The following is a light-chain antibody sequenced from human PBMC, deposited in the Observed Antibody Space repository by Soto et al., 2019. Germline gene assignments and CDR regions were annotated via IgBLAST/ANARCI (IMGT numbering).Light chain of an antibody. V-gene: IGLV1-40*01. CDR1: GSTIGAGYD. CDR2: GNS. J-gene: IGLJ2*01. Sequence: QSVLTQPPSVSGAPGQRVTISSTGGGSTIGAGYDVHWYQQLPGTAPKLLIYGNSNRPSGVPDRFSGSKSGTSASLAITGLQAEDEADYYCQSYDSSLSGYVVFGGGTKLTVL. CDR3: QSYDSSLSGYVV.